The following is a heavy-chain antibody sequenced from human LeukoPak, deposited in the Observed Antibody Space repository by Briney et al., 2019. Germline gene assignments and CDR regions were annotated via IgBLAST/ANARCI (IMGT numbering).Heavy chain of an antibody. D-gene: IGHD6-19*01. Sequence: GGSLRLSCAVSGFTVSSKYMSWVRQAPGKGLEWVSTIYSSGSTWYADSVKGRVTVSRDGAKNTLYPQMNSLRPEDTAVYYCASHMAVAGTGGPFDYWGQGTLVTVSS. V-gene: IGHV3-66*02. CDR2: IYSSGST. J-gene: IGHJ4*02. CDR1: GFTVSSKY. CDR3: ASHMAVAGTGGPFDY.